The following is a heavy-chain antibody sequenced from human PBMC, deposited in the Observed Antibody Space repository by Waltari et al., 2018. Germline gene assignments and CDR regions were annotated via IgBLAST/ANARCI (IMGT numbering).Heavy chain of an antibody. CDR2: IISSRSYI. CDR3: AREPTAIDY. Sequence: EVQLVESGGGLVKPGGSLRLSCAASGFTFSSYSMNWVRQAPGKGLGWVSSIISSRSYIYYADSGKGRFTSARDNAKNSLYLQMKSLRAEDTAVYYCAREPTAIDYWGQGTLVTVSS. J-gene: IGHJ4*02. CDR1: GFTFSSYS. D-gene: IGHD4-4*01. V-gene: IGHV3-21*01.